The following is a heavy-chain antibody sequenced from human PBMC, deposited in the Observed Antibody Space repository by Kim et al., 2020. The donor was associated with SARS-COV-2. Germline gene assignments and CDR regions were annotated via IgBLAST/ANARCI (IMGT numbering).Heavy chain of an antibody. Sequence: GGSLRLSCAASGFTFRSYGMTWVRQAPGKGLEWVATISRGGSSRYYLDSVTGRCTISRDDSNNILYLQMNSLRVDDTAIYYCAKDVAYYGSAFDSWGKGILVAVSS. J-gene: IGHJ4*02. V-gene: IGHV3-23*01. CDR1: GFTFRSYG. CDR2: ISRGGSSR. CDR3: AKDVAYYGSAFDS. D-gene: IGHD3-10*01.